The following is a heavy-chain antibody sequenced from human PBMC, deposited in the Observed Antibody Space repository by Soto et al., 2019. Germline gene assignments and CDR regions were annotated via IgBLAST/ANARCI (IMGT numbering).Heavy chain of an antibody. J-gene: IGHJ5*01. CDR2: ISFSSSYI. V-gene: IGHV3-21*01. D-gene: IGHD2-2*02. Sequence: LRLSCAASGFSFGTYAMNWVRQAPGKGLEWVSFISFSSSYIYYADSVRGRFTVSRDNAKNSLSLQLNNLRAEDTAVYYCATGPYLPLLDSWGQGTLVTVSS. CDR1: GFSFGTYA. CDR3: ATGPYLPLLDS.